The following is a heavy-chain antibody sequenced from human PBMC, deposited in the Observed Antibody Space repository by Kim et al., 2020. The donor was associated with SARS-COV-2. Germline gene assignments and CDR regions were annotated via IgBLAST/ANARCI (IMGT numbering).Heavy chain of an antibody. CDR3: ARDQSGNLDY. D-gene: IGHD6-25*01. V-gene: IGHV3-48*03. J-gene: IGHJ4*02. CDR2: IDTSGSTI. Sequence: GGSLRLSCAASGFTFSNYEMNWVRQAPGKGLEWVSYIDTSGSTIYYADSVKGRFTISRDNARNSLYLQMNSLTAEDTAVYYCARDQSGNLDYWGQGTMVTVSS. CDR1: GFTFSNYE.